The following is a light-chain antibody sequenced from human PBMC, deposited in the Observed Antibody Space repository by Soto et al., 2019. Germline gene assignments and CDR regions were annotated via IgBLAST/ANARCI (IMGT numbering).Light chain of an antibody. J-gene: IGKJ1*01. CDR2: GAS. V-gene: IGKV3-15*01. Sequence: EIVLTQSPATLSLSPGERATVSCRASQSVSSYLAWYQQKPGQAPRLLIYGASTRATGIPARFSGSGSGTEFTLTISSLQSEDFAVYYCQQYNNWQTFGQGTKVDIK. CDR3: QQYNNWQT. CDR1: QSVSSY.